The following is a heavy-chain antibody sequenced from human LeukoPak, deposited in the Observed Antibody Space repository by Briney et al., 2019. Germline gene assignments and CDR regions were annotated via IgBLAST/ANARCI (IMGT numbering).Heavy chain of an antibody. CDR1: GGSISSYY. D-gene: IGHD2-15*01. CDR2: IYTSGST. Sequence: SETLSLTCTVSGGSISSYYWSWIRQPPGKGLEWIGCIYTSGSTNYNPSLKSRVTISVDKSKNQFSLKLSSVTAADTAVYYCARDTAGYCSGGSCYPNWFDPWGQGTLVTVSS. CDR3: ARDTAGYCSGGSCYPNWFDP. V-gene: IGHV4-4*08. J-gene: IGHJ5*02.